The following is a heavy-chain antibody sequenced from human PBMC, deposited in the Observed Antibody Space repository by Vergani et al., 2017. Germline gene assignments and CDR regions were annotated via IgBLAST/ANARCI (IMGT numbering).Heavy chain of an antibody. Sequence: QVQLVESGGGVVQPGRSPRLSCAASGFTFNQYGMHWVRQAPGKGLEWVAVTWYDGNNKQYADSVKGRFTISRDNSKNTLYLQMNSLRVEDTAVYYCGRGSDNYNWGQGTLVTVSS. CDR3: GRGSDNYN. V-gene: IGHV3-33*01. J-gene: IGHJ4*02. D-gene: IGHD5-24*01. CDR2: TWYDGNNK. CDR1: GFTFNQYG.